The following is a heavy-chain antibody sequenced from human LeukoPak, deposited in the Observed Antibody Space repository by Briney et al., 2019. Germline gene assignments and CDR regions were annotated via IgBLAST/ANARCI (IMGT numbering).Heavy chain of an antibody. CDR1: GFTFSSYE. CDR3: ARDPVSSDVYNGMDV. CDR2: ISSSGSTI. Sequence: PGGSLRLSCAASGFTFSSYEMNWVRQAPGKGLEWVSYISSSGSTIYYADSVKGRFTISRDNAKNSLYLQMNSLSAEDTAVYYCARDPVSSDVYNGMDVWGQGTTVTVSS. V-gene: IGHV3-48*03. J-gene: IGHJ6*02. D-gene: IGHD1-14*01.